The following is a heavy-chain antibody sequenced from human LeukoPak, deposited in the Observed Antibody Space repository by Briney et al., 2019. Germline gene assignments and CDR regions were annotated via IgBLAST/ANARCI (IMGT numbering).Heavy chain of an antibody. D-gene: IGHD6-19*01. CDR3: ARDPRNSSGWYLFAFDI. Sequence: GRSLRLSCAASGGTFSSYAISWVRQAPGQGLEWMGGIIPIFGTANYAQKFQGRVTITADKSTSTAYMELSSLRSEDTAVYYCARDPRNSSGWYLFAFDIWGQGTMVTVSS. J-gene: IGHJ3*02. V-gene: IGHV1-69*06. CDR2: IIPIFGTA. CDR1: GGTFSSYA.